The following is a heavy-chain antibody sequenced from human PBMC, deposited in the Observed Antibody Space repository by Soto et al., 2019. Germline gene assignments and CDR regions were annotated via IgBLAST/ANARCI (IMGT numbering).Heavy chain of an antibody. CDR3: ARERFLEWLLFTYDY. Sequence: PGESLKISCAASGFTFRSYAMHWVRQAPGKGLEWVAVISYDGSNKYYADSVKGRFTISRDNSKNTLYLQMNSLRAEDTAVYYCARERFLEWLLFTYDYWGQGTLVTVSS. CDR1: GFTFRSYA. J-gene: IGHJ4*02. D-gene: IGHD3-3*01. V-gene: IGHV3-30-3*01. CDR2: ISYDGSNK.